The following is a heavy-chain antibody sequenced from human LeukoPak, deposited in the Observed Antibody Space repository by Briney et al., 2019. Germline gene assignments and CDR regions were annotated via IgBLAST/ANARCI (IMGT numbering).Heavy chain of an antibody. V-gene: IGHV3-23*01. Sequence: QPGGSLRLSCAASGFTFSSYGMSWVRQAPGRGLEWVSSISGGGASTYYADSVKGRFTISRDKSKNTLYLQMNNLRVEDTAVYYCAKMGAKVVANNFDYWGQGTLGTVSS. J-gene: IGHJ4*02. CDR1: GFTFSSYG. CDR3: AKMGAKVVANNFDY. CDR2: ISGGGAST. D-gene: IGHD5-12*01.